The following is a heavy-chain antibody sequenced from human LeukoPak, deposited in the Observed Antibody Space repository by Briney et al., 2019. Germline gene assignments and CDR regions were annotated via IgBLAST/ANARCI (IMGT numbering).Heavy chain of an antibody. CDR1: GFAVSSNY. Sequence: GGSLRLSCAASGFAVSSNYMSWVRQAPGKGLEWVSVIYSGGSTYYADSVKGRFTISRDNAKNSLYLQMNSLRAEDTAVYYRARVHSYYYDSSGYQTNYWGQGTLVTVSS. CDR3: ARVHSYYYDSSGYQTNY. CDR2: IYSGGST. D-gene: IGHD3-22*01. J-gene: IGHJ4*02. V-gene: IGHV3-53*01.